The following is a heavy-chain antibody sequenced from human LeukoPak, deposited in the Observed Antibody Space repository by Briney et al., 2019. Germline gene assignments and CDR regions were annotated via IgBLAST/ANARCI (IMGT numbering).Heavy chain of an antibody. CDR1: GGTFSSYA. CDR3: AWERVIVVAIDY. J-gene: IGHJ4*02. CDR2: IIPILGIA. V-gene: IGHV1-69*04. Sequence: SVKVSCKASGGTFSSYAISWVRQAPGQGLEWMGRIIPILGIANYAQKFQGRVTITADKSTSTAYMELSSLRSEDTAVYYCAWERVIVVAIDYWGQGTLVTVSS. D-gene: IGHD1-26*01.